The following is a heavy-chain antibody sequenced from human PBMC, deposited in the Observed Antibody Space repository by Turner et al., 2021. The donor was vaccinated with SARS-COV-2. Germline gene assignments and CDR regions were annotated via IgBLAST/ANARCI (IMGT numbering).Heavy chain of an antibody. CDR1: GFTFSSYA. CDR2: ISYDGSNK. D-gene: IGHD2-2*01. J-gene: IGHJ5*02. Sequence: QVQLVESGGGVVQPGRSLSLSCAASGFTFSSYAMHWVRQAPGKGLEWVALISYDGSNKYYADPVKGRFTISRDNSKNTLYLQMNSLRAEDTAVYYCARAVGSSTSPWGQGTLVTVSS. CDR3: ARAVGSSTSP. V-gene: IGHV3-30-3*01.